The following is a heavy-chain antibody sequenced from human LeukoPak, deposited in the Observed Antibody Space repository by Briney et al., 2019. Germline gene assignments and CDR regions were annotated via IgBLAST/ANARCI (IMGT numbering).Heavy chain of an antibody. CDR3: ARSLWGHYYYYYMDV. J-gene: IGHJ6*03. Sequence: PSETLSLTCAVSGGSISSSSYYWGWIRQPPGKGLEWIGSIYYSGSTYYNPSLKSRVTISVDTSKNQFSLKLSSVTAADTAVYYCARSLWGHYYYYYMDVWGKGTTVTVSS. V-gene: IGHV4-39*07. CDR1: GGSISSSSYY. D-gene: IGHD7-27*01. CDR2: IYYSGST.